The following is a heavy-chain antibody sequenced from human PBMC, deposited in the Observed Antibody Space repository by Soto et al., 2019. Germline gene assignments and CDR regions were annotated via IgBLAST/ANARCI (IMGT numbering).Heavy chain of an antibody. V-gene: IGHV3-23*01. CDR3: AKNLASGSYYSAY. D-gene: IGHD3-10*01. J-gene: IGHJ4*02. CDR2: ISGSGGST. Sequence: LEWVSAISGSGGSTYYADSVKGRFTISRDNSKNTLYLQMNSLRAEDTAVYYCAKNLASGSYYSAYWGQGTLVTVS.